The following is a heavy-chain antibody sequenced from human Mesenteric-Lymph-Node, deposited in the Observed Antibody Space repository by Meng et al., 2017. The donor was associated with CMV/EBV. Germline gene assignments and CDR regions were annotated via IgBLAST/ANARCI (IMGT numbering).Heavy chain of an antibody. CDR1: GDSVSSSHYY. V-gene: IGHV4-39*07. Sequence: SETLSLTCTVSGDSVSSSHYYWGWIRQPPGKGLEWIGSIYYTGNTFYTPSLESRVTISIDTSKNQFSLKLSSVTGADTAVYYCTRGVRTTTIDLWGRGTLVTVSS. D-gene: IGHD1/OR15-1a*01. CDR3: TRGVRTTTIDL. J-gene: IGHJ5*02. CDR2: IYYTGNT.